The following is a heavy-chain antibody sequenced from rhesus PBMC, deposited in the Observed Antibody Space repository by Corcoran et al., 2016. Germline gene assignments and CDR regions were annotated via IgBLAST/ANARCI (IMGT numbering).Heavy chain of an antibody. J-gene: IGHJ4*01. CDR3: ARDSEYSGS. CDR2: IYGSCSST. D-gene: IGHD6-25*01. Sequence: QLQLQESGPGLVKPSETLSVTCAVSGGSISSSYWSWIRQAPGKGREWIGYIYGSCSSTDYNPSLKSRVTLSGDTSKNQLSLKLRSVTAADPAVYYCARDSEYSGSWGQGVLVTVSS. CDR1: GGSISSSY. V-gene: IGHV4-169*02.